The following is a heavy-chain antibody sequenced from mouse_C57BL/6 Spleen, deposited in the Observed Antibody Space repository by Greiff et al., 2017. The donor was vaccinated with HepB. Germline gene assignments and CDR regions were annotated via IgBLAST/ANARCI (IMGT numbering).Heavy chain of an antibody. CDR3: ARNWGVTTPYYAMDY. V-gene: IGHV2-2*01. CDR1: GFSLTSYG. J-gene: IGHJ4*01. D-gene: IGHD2-5*01. CDR2: IWSGGST. Sequence: VHLVESGPGLVQPSPSLSITCTVSGFSLTSYGVHWVRQSPGKGLEWLGVIWSGGSTDYNAAFISRLSISRDNSKSQVFFKMNSLQADDTAIYYCARNWGVTTPYYAMDYWGQGTSVTVSS.